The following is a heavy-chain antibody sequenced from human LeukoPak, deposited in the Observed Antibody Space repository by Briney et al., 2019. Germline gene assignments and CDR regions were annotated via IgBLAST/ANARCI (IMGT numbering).Heavy chain of an antibody. CDR1: GFTFSSYG. D-gene: IGHD2-15*01. Sequence: GGSLRLSCAASGFTFSSYGMHWVRQVPGKGLEWVAVIANDGSNEYYADSVKGRFTISRDNSKNTLCLQMNSLRAEDTAVHYCAKGISGSCYSGSNYWGQGTLVTVSS. V-gene: IGHV3-30*18. CDR3: AKGISGSCYSGSNY. CDR2: IANDGSNE. J-gene: IGHJ4*02.